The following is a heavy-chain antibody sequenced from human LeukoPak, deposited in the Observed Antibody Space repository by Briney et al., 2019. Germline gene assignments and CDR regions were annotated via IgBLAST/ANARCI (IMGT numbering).Heavy chain of an antibody. Sequence: GGSLRLSCAASGFTFSDYYMSWIRQAPGKGLEWISYISNSGSTIYYADSVKGRFTISRDNAKNSLYLQMNSLRAEDTAVYYCASSASLLWFGVRFDYWGQGTLVTVSS. J-gene: IGHJ4*02. V-gene: IGHV3-11*01. D-gene: IGHD3-10*01. CDR3: ASSASLLWFGVRFDY. CDR1: GFTFSDYY. CDR2: ISNSGSTI.